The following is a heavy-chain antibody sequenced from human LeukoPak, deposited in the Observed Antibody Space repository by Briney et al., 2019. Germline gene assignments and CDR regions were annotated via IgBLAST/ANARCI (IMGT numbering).Heavy chain of an antibody. CDR1: GFTFSSYG. D-gene: IGHD4-17*01. CDR2: IWYDGSNK. J-gene: IGHJ4*02. CDR3: AREYRGGYGDGDY. V-gene: IGHV3-33*01. Sequence: PGGSLRLSCAASGFTFSSYGMHWVRQAPGKGLEWVAVIWYDGSNKYYADSVKGRFTISRDNSKNTLYLQMNSLRAEDTAVYYCAREYRGGYGDGDYWGQGTLVTVPS.